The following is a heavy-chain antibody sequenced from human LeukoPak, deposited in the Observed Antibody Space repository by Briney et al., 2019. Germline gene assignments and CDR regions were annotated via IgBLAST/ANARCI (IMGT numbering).Heavy chain of an antibody. J-gene: IGHJ3*02. CDR2: IYYSGST. CDR1: GGSIGSTTYY. Sequence: SETLSLTCTVSGGSIGSTTYYWGWIRQPPGKELECIGSIYYSGSTYYNPSLKSRVTISLATSKNQFSLKLSSVTAADTAVYYCARHKQSGTYYDAFDIWGQGTMVTVSS. V-gene: IGHV4-39*01. CDR3: ARHKQSGTYYDAFDI. D-gene: IGHD1-26*01.